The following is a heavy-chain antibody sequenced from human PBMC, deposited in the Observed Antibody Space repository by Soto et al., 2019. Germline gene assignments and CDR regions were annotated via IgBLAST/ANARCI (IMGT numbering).Heavy chain of an antibody. CDR1: GGSISSYY. CDR2: IYYSGST. J-gene: IGHJ4*02. V-gene: IGHV4-59*01. Sequence: SETLSLTCTVSGGSISSYYWSWIRQPPGKGLEWIGYIYYSGSTNYNPSLKSRVTISVDTSKNQFSLKLSSVTAADTAVYSCARDHSGYDYYFDYWGQGTLVTVSS. D-gene: IGHD5-12*01. CDR3: ARDHSGYDYYFDY.